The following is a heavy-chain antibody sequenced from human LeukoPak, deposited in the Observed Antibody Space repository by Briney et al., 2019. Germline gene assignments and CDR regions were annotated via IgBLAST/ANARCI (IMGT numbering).Heavy chain of an antibody. CDR3: ARDRKGVYDILTGYYFNWFDP. CDR2: ICAYNGNT. V-gene: IGHV1-18*01. D-gene: IGHD3-9*01. J-gene: IGHJ5*02. CDR1: GYTFTSYG. Sequence: VASVKVSRKDSGYTFTSYGLSGVRQAPGRGGAWMGWICAYNGNTNYAQKLQGRVTMSTDTSTSTAYMELRSLRSDDTAVYYCARDRKGVYDILTGYYFNWFDPWGQGTLVTVSS.